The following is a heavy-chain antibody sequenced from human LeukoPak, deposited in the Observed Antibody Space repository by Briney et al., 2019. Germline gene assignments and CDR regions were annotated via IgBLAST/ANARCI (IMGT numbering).Heavy chain of an antibody. Sequence: SVKVSCKASGGTFSSYAISWVRQAPGQGLEWMGGIIPIFGTANYAQKFQGRVTITADESTSTAYMELSSLRSEDTAVYYCAAPHCSSTSCYDYYYYYMDVWGKGTTVTVSS. CDR3: AAPHCSSTSCYDYYYYYMDV. D-gene: IGHD2-2*01. CDR2: IIPIFGTA. CDR1: GGTFSSYA. V-gene: IGHV1-69*01. J-gene: IGHJ6*03.